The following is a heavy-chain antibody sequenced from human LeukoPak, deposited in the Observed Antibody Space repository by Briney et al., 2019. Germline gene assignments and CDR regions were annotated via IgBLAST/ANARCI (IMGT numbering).Heavy chain of an antibody. CDR3: AKGYWLAVVITTQFFDY. CDR1: GFTFSSYA. D-gene: IGHD3-22*01. CDR2: ISGSGGST. Sequence: GGSLRLSCAASGFTFSSYAMSWVRQAPGKGLEWVSAISGSGGSTYYADSVKGRFTISRDNSKNTLYLQMNSLRAEDTAVYYCAKGYWLAVVITTQFFDYWGQGTLVTVSS. V-gene: IGHV3-23*01. J-gene: IGHJ4*02.